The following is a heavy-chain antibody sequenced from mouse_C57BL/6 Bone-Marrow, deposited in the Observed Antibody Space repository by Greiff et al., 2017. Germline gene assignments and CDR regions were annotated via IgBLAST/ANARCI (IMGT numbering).Heavy chain of an antibody. CDR3: ARFHYFDY. CDR2: IDPSDSYT. V-gene: IGHV1-59*01. CDR1: GYTFTSYG. J-gene: IGHJ2*01. Sequence: QVQLQQSGAELVRPGSSVTMSCKTSGYTFTSYGINWVKQRPGQGLEWIGVIDPSDSYTNYNQKFKGKATLTVDTSSSTAYMQLSSLTSEDSAVYYCARFHYFDYWGQGTTLTVSS.